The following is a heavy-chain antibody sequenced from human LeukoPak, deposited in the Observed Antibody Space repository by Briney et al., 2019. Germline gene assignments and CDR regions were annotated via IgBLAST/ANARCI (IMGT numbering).Heavy chain of an antibody. D-gene: IGHD6-19*01. CDR1: GFTFSSYA. J-gene: IGHJ4*02. V-gene: IGHV3-30-3*01. CDR2: ISNDGSNK. Sequence: GGSLRLSCAASGFTFSSYAMHWVRQAPGKGLEWVAVISNDGSNKYYADSVKGRFTISRDNSKNTLYLQMNSLRAEDTAVYYCARWYSSGWYQTNYFDYWGQGTLVTVSS. CDR3: ARWYSSGWYQTNYFDY.